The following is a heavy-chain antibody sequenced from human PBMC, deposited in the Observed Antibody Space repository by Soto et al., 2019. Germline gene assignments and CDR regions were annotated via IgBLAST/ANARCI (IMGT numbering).Heavy chain of an antibody. D-gene: IGHD3-22*01. CDR1: GGSISSSSYY. V-gene: IGHV4-39*01. CDR3: ARSEDYYDSSGYFLCPPDY. Sequence: SETLSLTCTVSGGSISSSSYYWGWIRQPPGKGLEWIGGIYYSGSTYYNPSLKSRVTISVDTSKNQFSLKLSSVTAADTAVYYCARSEDYYDSSGYFLCPPDYWGQGTLVTVSS. J-gene: IGHJ4*02. CDR2: IYYSGST.